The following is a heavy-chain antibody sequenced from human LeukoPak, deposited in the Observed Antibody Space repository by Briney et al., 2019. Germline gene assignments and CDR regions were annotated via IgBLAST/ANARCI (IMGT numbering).Heavy chain of an antibody. V-gene: IGHV3-7*01. J-gene: IGHJ4*02. CDR2: IKQVGSEK. CDR3: AIFLNFDY. CDR1: GLTFSSYW. Sequence: GGSLTLSCAASGLTFSSYWIRWVRQAPGRGRAWVAYIKQVGSEKYYVDSVKRRFTISRDNAKNSLYLQMNSLRAEVTAVYNCAIFLNFDYWGQGTLVTVSS.